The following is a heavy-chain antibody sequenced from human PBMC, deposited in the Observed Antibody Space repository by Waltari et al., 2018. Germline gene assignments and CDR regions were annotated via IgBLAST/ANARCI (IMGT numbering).Heavy chain of an antibody. CDR2: IIPMFGTT. Sequence: QVQLVQSGAEVKKPGSSVKVSCKTYGGTFSRNTISWVRQAPGQGLEWVGGIIPMFGTTNYTPKFQDRVTITADVSTSTAYMEVNILRSEDTAVYYCATVHRGVNYWGQGSLVTVSS. V-gene: IGHV1-69*01. CDR3: ATVHRGVNY. CDR1: GGTFSRNT. J-gene: IGHJ4*02. D-gene: IGHD3-10*01.